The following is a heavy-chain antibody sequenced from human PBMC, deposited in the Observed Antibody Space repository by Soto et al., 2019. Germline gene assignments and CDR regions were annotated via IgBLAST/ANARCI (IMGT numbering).Heavy chain of an antibody. J-gene: IGHJ6*02. CDR3: ARAMGVSDYYYYGIDV. Sequence: PGGSLRLSCAASGFHFSSYWMHWVRPAPGKGLVWVSRINSDGSSTSYADSVKGRFTISRDNSKNTFYLQMNNLRAEDTATYYYARAMGVSDYYYYGIDVWGQGTTVTVSS. CDR1: GFHFSSYW. D-gene: IGHD3-16*01. CDR2: INSDGSST. V-gene: IGHV3-74*01.